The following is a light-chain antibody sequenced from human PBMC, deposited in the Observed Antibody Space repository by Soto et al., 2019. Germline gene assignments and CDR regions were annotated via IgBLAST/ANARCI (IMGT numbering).Light chain of an antibody. CDR3: MQALQTVYT. CDR1: QSLLDSNGYYC. J-gene: IGKJ2*01. V-gene: IGKV2-28*01. CDR2: LGS. Sequence: DLVMTRSPLSLPVTPGEPASISCRSSQSLLDSNGYYCLDWYLQKPGQSPQLLIFLGSNRDSGVPDRFSGGGSGTHFTLKISRVEAEDVGVYYCMQALQTVYTFGQGNKLEIK.